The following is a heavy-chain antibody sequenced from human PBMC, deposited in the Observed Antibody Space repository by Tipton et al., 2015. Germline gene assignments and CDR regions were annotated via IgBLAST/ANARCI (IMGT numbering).Heavy chain of an antibody. CDR1: GGSISSEY. D-gene: IGHD6-19*01. CDR3: AREAVAGLRFFDY. Sequence: LRLSCTVSGGSISSEYWSWIRQPPGKGLEWIGYVFYTGSTYYNPSLESRVTISVDTSKNQFSLKLRSVTAADTAVYYCAREAVAGLRFFDYWGQGTLVTVSS. CDR2: VFYTGST. V-gene: IGHV4-59*01. J-gene: IGHJ4*02.